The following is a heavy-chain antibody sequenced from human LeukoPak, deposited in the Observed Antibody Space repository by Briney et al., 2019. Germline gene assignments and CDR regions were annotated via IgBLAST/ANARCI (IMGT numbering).Heavy chain of an antibody. V-gene: IGHV3-66*01. Sequence: GGSLRLSCVASGFTVSSNYMSWVRQAPGKGLEWVSVIYSGGTTDYKDSVKDRFIISRDNSKNTLYLRMNSLRAEDTAVYYCAKEMATMNAFDIWGQGTMVTVSS. D-gene: IGHD5-24*01. CDR2: IYSGGTT. J-gene: IGHJ3*02. CDR1: GFTVSSNY. CDR3: AKEMATMNAFDI.